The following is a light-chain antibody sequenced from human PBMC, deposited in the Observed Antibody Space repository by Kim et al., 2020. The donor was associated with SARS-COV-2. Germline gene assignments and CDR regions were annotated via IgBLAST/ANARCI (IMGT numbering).Light chain of an antibody. CDR2: GKN. CDR3: NSRDSSGNHYV. V-gene: IGLV3-19*01. CDR1: IRRRYY. J-gene: IGLJ1*01. Sequence: ALGKTVRNTGQGDIRRRYYASWYQQKPGQAPVLVIYGKNNRPSGIPDRFSGSSSGNTASLTITGAQAEDEADYYCNSRDSSGNHYVFGTGTKVTVL.